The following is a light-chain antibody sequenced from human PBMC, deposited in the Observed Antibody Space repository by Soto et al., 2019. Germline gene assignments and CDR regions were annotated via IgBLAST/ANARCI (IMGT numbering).Light chain of an antibody. CDR3: QQSYRLPLT. CDR1: QRISAF. Sequence: DIQMTQSPSSVSAFVGESVTITCHASQRISAFLNWYHQKPGKAPKLLIYSASYLQSGVPSNFSGSGSGTDFTLSIVTLQPDDSGTYFCQQSYRLPLTVGGGTKVEI. CDR2: SAS. J-gene: IGKJ4*01. V-gene: IGKV1-39*01.